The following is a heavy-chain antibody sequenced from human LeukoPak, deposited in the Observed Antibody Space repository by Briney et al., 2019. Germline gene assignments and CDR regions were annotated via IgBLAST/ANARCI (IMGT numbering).Heavy chain of an antibody. CDR3: ARDLVTMVRGVTPKGFDY. CDR2: IKQDGSEK. V-gene: IGHV3-7*01. J-gene: IGHJ4*02. CDR1: GFTFSSYW. D-gene: IGHD3-10*01. Sequence: GGSLRLSCAASGFTFSSYWMSWVRQAPEKGLEWVANIKQDGSEKYYVDSVKGRFTISRDNAKNSLYLQMNSLRAEDTAVYYCARDLVTMVRGVTPKGFDYWGQGTLVTVSS.